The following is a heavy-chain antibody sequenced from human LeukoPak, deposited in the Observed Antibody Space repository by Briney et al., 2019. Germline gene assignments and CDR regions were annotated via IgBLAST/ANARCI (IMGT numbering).Heavy chain of an antibody. CDR2: IYYSGST. D-gene: IGHD6-13*01. CDR3: ARFSAAGTLWFDP. Sequence: SETLSLTCTVSGYSISSGYYWSWIRQPPGKGLEWIGYIYYSGSTNYNPSLKSRVTISVDTSKNQFSLKLSSVTAADTAVYYCARFSAAGTLWFDPWGQGTLVTVSS. CDR1: GYSISSGYY. J-gene: IGHJ5*02. V-gene: IGHV4-61*01.